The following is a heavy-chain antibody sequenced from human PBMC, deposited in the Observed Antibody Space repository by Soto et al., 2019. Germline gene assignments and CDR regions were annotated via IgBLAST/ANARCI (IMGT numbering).Heavy chain of an antibody. J-gene: IGHJ5*02. D-gene: IGHD2-2*01. V-gene: IGHV3-73*01. Sequence: EVQLVESGGGLVQPGGSLKLSCVASGYTFSGSAFHWVRQASGKGLEWVGRIRGKANSYETAYAESVKGRFTISRDDSKNTAFLQLNSLKTEDTAVYYCISRYCSSASCNTWGQGTRVTVSS. CDR3: ISRYCSSASCNT. CDR2: IRGKANSYET. CDR1: GYTFSGSA.